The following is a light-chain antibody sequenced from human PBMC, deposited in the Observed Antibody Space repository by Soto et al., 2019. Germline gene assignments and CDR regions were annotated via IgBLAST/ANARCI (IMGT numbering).Light chain of an antibody. CDR2: GNS. CDR1: SSNIGAGYD. CDR3: QSYDSSRVL. V-gene: IGLV1-40*01. Sequence: QSVLTQPPSVSGAPGQRVTISCTGSSSNIGAGYDVHWYQQLPGTAPKLLIYGNSNRPSGVPDRFSGSKSGTSASLAITGLQAEEEADYYCQSYDSSRVLFGGGTKLTVL. J-gene: IGLJ2*01.